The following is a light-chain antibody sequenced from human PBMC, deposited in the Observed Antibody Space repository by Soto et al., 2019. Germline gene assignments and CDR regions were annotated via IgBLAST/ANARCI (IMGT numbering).Light chain of an antibody. CDR2: WAS. Sequence: DIVMTQSPDSLAVSLGERATINCKSSQSVLYRSNSKNYLAWYQQKPGQAPKLLIYWASTRESGVPDRISGSGSGTDFTLTISSLQAEDVAVYYCQQYYSSPYTFGQGTKLEIK. CDR3: QQYYSSPYT. CDR1: QSVLYRSNSKNY. J-gene: IGKJ2*01. V-gene: IGKV4-1*01.